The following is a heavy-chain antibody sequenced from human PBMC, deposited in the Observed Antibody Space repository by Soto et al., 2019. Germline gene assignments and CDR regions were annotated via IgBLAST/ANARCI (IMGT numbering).Heavy chain of an antibody. V-gene: IGHV1-69*13. CDR1: GGTFSSYA. CDR3: AGVGLSNYYYYVMDG. J-gene: IGHJ6*02. CDR2: IIPIFGTA. Sequence: SVQVSCKASGGTFSSYAISWVRQAPGQGLEWMGGIIPIFGTANYAQKFQGRVTITADESTSTAYMELSSLRSEDTAVYYCAGVGLSNYYYYVMDGWGQGTTVTVS. D-gene: IGHD3-16*02.